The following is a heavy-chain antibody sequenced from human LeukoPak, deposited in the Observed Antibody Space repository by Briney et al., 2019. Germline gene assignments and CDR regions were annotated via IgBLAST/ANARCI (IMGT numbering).Heavy chain of an antibody. V-gene: IGHV3-23*01. CDR2: ISGSGGST. D-gene: IGHD3-10*01. Sequence: GGSLRLACAASGFTFSSYAMSWVRQTPEKGLEWVSAISGSGGSTYYADSVKGRFTISRDNSKKTLYLQMNSLRAEDTAVYYCACNYYGSGSYDYFDHWGQGTLVTVSS. CDR3: ACNYYGSGSYDYFDH. CDR1: GFTFSSYA. J-gene: IGHJ4*02.